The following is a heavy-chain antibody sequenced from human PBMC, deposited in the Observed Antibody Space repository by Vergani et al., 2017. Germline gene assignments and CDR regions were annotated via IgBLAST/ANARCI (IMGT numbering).Heavy chain of an antibody. CDR2: IGSSGPYI. Sequence: EVQLVESGGGLVKPGGSLRLSCAASGFTFSDFSMSWVRQAPGKGLEWVAFIGSSGPYINYADSVKGRFILSRDNTNNSLFLQLRSLRAEDAAVYYCARDCTSGGCPDNYGMDVWGQGATVTVSS. J-gene: IGHJ6*02. CDR1: GFTFSDFS. CDR3: ARDCTSGGCPDNYGMDV. D-gene: IGHD2-8*01. V-gene: IGHV3-21*06.